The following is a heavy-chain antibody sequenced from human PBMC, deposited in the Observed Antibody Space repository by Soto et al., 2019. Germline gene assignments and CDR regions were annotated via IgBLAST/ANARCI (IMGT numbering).Heavy chain of an antibody. Sequence: QITLKESGPTLMKPTQTLTLTCTFSGFSLSTSGVAVAWIRQPPGKALEWLALIYWDDDKRYRPSLKSRLTITKDTPRNQVVLTMTNMDPADTGTYYCAHGAFFRGAHLDYWGQGILVTVSS. D-gene: IGHD3-10*01. CDR2: IYWDDDK. V-gene: IGHV2-5*02. J-gene: IGHJ4*02. CDR3: AHGAFFRGAHLDY. CDR1: GFSLSTSGVA.